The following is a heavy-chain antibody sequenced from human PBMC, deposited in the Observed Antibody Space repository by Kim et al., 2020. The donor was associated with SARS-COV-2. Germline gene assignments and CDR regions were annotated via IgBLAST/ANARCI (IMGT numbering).Heavy chain of an antibody. Sequence: GGSLRLSCAASGFTFSSYAMHWVRQAPDKGLEWVAVISYDGSNKYYADSVKGRFTISRDNSKNTLYLQMNSLRAEDTAVYYCARAGIWSYYDYWGQGTLVTVSS. CDR2: ISYDGSNK. V-gene: IGHV3-30-3*01. J-gene: IGHJ4*02. D-gene: IGHD3-3*01. CDR3: ARAGIWSYYDY. CDR1: GFTFSSYA.